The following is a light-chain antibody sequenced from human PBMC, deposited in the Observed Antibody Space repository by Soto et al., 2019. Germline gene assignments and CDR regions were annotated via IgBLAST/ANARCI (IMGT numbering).Light chain of an antibody. V-gene: IGLV2-14*01. J-gene: IGLJ3*02. Sequence: QSALTQPASVSGSPGQSITISCTGTSSDIGVYNYVSWFQQHPGKAPKLMIYEVNNRPSGVSDRFSGSKSANTASLTISGLQAEDEADYYCASFTTTSTWVFGGGTKLTVL. CDR2: EVN. CDR1: SSDIGVYNY. CDR3: ASFTTTSTWV.